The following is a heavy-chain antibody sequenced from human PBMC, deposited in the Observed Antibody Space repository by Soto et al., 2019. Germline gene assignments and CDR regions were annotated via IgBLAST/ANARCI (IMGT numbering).Heavy chain of an antibody. Sequence: SETLSLTCAVYGGSFSGYYWSWIRQPPGKGLEWIGEINHSGSTNYNPSLKSRVTISVDTSKNQFSLKLSSVTAADTAVYYCARAQVAARQPWFDPWGQGTLVTVSS. CDR1: GGSFSGYY. V-gene: IGHV4-34*01. J-gene: IGHJ5*02. CDR2: INHSGST. D-gene: IGHD6-6*01. CDR3: ARAQVAARQPWFDP.